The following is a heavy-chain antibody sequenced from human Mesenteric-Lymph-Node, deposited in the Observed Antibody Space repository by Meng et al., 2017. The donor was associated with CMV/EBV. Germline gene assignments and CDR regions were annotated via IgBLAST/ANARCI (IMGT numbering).Heavy chain of an antibody. Sequence: GGSLRLSCAASGFTFSDYYMSWIRQAPGKGLEWVSYISSSGSNIYYADSMKGRFTISRDNAKTSLYLQMNSLRAEDTAVYYCAKDGALEGYGMDVWGQGTTVTVSS. CDR2: ISSSGSNI. V-gene: IGHV3-11*01. J-gene: IGHJ6*02. CDR3: AKDGALEGYGMDV. D-gene: IGHD3-3*01. CDR1: GFTFSDYY.